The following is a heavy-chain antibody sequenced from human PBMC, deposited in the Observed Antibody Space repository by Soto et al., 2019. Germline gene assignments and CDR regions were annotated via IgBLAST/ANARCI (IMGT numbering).Heavy chain of an antibody. Sequence: ASVKVSCKASGGTFSSYGISWVRQAPGQGLEWMGRIIPFLGTTNYAQNFQVRLTVTADTSTNTAFMELSSLRSDDTAVYYCATEGYTRSYLHSLIDSWGQGTLVTVSS. D-gene: IGHD1-1*01. V-gene: IGHV1-69*10. J-gene: IGHJ4*02. CDR3: ATEGYTRSYLHSLIDS. CDR1: GGTFSSYG. CDR2: IIPFLGTT.